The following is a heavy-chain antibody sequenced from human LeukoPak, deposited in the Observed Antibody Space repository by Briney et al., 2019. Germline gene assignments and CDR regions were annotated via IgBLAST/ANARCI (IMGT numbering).Heavy chain of an antibody. J-gene: IGHJ4*02. Sequence: ASVKVSCKASGYTFTSYGISWVRQAPGQGLEWMGWISAYNGNTNYAQKLQGRVTMTTDTSTSTAYMELRSLRSDDTAVYYCARDVYEWRSYPYYFDYGGQGTRVTVSS. CDR3: ARDVYEWRSYPYYFDY. V-gene: IGHV1-18*01. CDR1: GYTFTSYG. D-gene: IGHD1-26*01. CDR2: ISAYNGNT.